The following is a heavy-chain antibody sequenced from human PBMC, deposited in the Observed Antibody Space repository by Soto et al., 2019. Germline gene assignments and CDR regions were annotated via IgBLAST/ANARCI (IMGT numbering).Heavy chain of an antibody. V-gene: IGHV3-15*07. CDR1: GFTFSNAW. J-gene: IGHJ4*02. D-gene: IGHD6-19*01. CDR2: IKSKTDGGTT. CDR3: TPIAVAGYYYCDY. Sequence: EVQLVESGGGLVKPGGSLRLSCAASGFTFSNAWMNWVRQAPGKGLEWVGRIKSKTDGGTTDYAAPVKGRFTISRDDSNHTLYLKMNSLKTEDTAVYYCTPIAVAGYYYCDYWGQGTLVTVSS.